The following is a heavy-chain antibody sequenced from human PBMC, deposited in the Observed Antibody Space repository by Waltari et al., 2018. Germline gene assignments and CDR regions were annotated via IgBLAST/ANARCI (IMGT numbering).Heavy chain of an antibody. Sequence: EVQLLESGGGLVQPGGSLRLSCAASGFTFSSYAMSWVRQAPGKGLEWVSAISGSGGSTYYADSVKGRFTSSRDNSKNTLYLQMNSLRAEDTAVYYCAKIWVRSGYYDSSGSTDYWGQGTLVTVSS. D-gene: IGHD3-22*01. CDR2: ISGSGGST. CDR1: GFTFSSYA. J-gene: IGHJ4*02. CDR3: AKIWVRSGYYDSSGSTDY. V-gene: IGHV3-23*01.